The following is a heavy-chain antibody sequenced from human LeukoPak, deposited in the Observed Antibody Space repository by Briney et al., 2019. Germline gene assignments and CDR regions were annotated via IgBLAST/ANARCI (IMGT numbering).Heavy chain of an antibody. J-gene: IGHJ4*02. D-gene: IGHD2-15*01. Sequence: GSLRLSCAASGFTFSSYAMSWVRQAPGKGLEWVSAISGSGGSTYYADSVKGRFTISRDNSKNTLYLQMNSLRAEDTAVYYCAKDQAQPDCSGGSCYAGYFDYWGQGTLVTVSS. V-gene: IGHV3-23*01. CDR1: GFTFSSYA. CDR2: ISGSGGST. CDR3: AKDQAQPDCSGGSCYAGYFDY.